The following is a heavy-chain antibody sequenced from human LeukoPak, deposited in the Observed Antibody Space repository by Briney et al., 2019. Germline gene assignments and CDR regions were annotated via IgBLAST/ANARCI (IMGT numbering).Heavy chain of an antibody. Sequence: PGGSLRLSCAASGFTFSSYGMSWVRQAPGKGLEWVSAISGSGGSTYYADSVKGRFTISRDNAKNSLYLQMNSLRAEDTAVYYCARASITMVRGVITDDDAFDIWGQGTMVTVSS. D-gene: IGHD3-10*01. J-gene: IGHJ3*02. CDR1: GFTFSSYG. V-gene: IGHV3-23*01. CDR2: ISGSGGST. CDR3: ARASITMVRGVITDDDAFDI.